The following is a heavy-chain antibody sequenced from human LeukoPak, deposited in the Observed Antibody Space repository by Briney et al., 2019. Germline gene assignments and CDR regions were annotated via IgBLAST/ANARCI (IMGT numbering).Heavy chain of an antibody. D-gene: IGHD1-26*01. Sequence: ASVKVSCKASGYSFGIFGISWVRQAPGQGLEWMGWISANNGNTKYAQNLQGRVTMTTDTSTSTAYMELGSLRSDDTAVYYCARDRGSHNWFDPWGQGTLVTVSS. CDR2: ISANNGNT. J-gene: IGHJ5*02. V-gene: IGHV1-18*01. CDR3: ARDRGSHNWFDP. CDR1: GYSFGIFG.